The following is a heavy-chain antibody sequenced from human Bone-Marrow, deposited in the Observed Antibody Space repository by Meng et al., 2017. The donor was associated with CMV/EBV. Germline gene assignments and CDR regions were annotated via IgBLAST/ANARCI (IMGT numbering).Heavy chain of an antibody. CDR3: ARVYYDSTNYYFSFGY. J-gene: IGHJ4*02. Sequence: GGSLRLSCVGSGYSFGNYAMHWVRQAPGKGLEWVAVISYDGDKKFYTDSVKGRFTISRDNSKNTLILQMNSLRTEDTAVYYCARVYYDSTNYYFSFGYWGQGPLVTVSS. CDR2: ISYDGDKK. CDR1: GYSFGNYA. V-gene: IGHV3-30*04. D-gene: IGHD3-22*01.